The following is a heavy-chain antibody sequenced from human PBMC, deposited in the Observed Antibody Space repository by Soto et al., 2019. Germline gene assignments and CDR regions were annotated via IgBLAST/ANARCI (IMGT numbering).Heavy chain of an antibody. D-gene: IGHD2-8*01. CDR3: AADQNCNSARCYPYNFDS. CDR1: GFTFTASA. V-gene: IGHV1-58*02. J-gene: IGHJ4*02. CDR2: IVVGSGNT. Sequence: QMQLVQSGPEVKKPGTSVKVSCKTSGFTFTASAMQWVRQTRGQRLEWIGWIVVGSGNTNYAQKFQDRVTITRDMSTSTVYMELSSLRSEDTAIYYCAADQNCNSARCYPYNFDSWGQGTLVTVSS.